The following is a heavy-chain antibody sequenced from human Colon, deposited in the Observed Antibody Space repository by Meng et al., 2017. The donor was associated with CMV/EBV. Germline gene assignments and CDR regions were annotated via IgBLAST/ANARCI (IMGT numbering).Heavy chain of an antibody. J-gene: IGHJ4*02. Sequence: GSLRLSCIVSDYSISSGHYWSWVRQFPGKGLEWLGTIHHTRITYYNPSLKSRVTTSVDTSKNQFSLKLSSVTGADTAIYYCARYVVGAAKYYFDYWGQGTLVTVSS. V-gene: IGHV4-38-2*02. D-gene: IGHD1-26*01. CDR3: ARYVVGAAKYYFDY. CDR1: DYSISSGHY. CDR2: IHHTRIT.